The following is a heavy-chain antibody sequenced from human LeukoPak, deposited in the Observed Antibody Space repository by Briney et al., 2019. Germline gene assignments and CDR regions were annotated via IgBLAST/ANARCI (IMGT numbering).Heavy chain of an antibody. CDR3: ARDPVREGYYFDY. Sequence: GGSLRLSCAASGFTFSNYWMIWVRQAPGKGLEWVANMKEDGREKYYVDSVKGRFTISRDNARNSLYLQMNSLSAEDSAVYYCARDPVREGYYFDYGGQGTLVTVSS. J-gene: IGHJ4*02. CDR2: MKEDGREK. CDR1: GFTFSNYW. D-gene: IGHD3-16*01. V-gene: IGHV3-7*01.